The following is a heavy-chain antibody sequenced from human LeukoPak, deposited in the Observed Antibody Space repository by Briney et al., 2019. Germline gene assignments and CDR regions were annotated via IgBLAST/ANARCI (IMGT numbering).Heavy chain of an antibody. CDR2: IYHTGNT. V-gene: IGHV4-38-2*01. CDR3: ATSGVLYWIQT. D-gene: IGHD2-8*02. CDR1: GYSLSDSLY. J-gene: IGHJ5*02. Sequence: SETLSLTCSVSGYSLSDSLYWGWIRQPPGKGLEWIGTIYHTGNTYYNPSLESRITISVDTSKNQFSLKLTSVTATDTAVYYCATSGVLYWIQTWGQGTLVTVSS.